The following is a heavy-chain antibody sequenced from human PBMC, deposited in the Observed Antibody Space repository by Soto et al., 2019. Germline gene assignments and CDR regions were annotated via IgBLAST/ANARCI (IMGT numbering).Heavy chain of an antibody. CDR2: ISGSGGST. Sequence: GGSLRLSCAASGFTFSSYAMSWVRQAPGKGLEWVSAISGSGGSTYYADSVKGRFTISRDNSKNTLYLQMNSLRAEDTAVYYCAKDRDSSGWYFYYYYGMDVWGQGTTVTVSS. J-gene: IGHJ6*02. D-gene: IGHD6-19*01. CDR3: AKDRDSSGWYFYYYYGMDV. V-gene: IGHV3-23*01. CDR1: GFTFSSYA.